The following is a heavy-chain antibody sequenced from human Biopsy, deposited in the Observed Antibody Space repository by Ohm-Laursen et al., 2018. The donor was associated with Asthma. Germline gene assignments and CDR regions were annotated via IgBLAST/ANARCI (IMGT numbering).Heavy chain of an antibody. J-gene: IGHJ4*02. D-gene: IGHD5-12*01. CDR3: AKRRGYSGHDNDY. V-gene: IGHV3-30*18. CDR2: ISYDGNHK. Sequence: LRLSCSASGFLFRSFGMHWVRQAPGKGLEWVAVISYDGNHKFYEDSVKGRFTISRDNSKNTLYLQMNSLRTEDTAVYYCAKRRGYSGHDNDYWGQGTLVIVSS. CDR1: GFLFRSFG.